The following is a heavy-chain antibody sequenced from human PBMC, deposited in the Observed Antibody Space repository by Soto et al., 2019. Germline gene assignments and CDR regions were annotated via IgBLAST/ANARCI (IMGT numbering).Heavy chain of an antibody. Sequence: PGPSVKVSCKASGYTFTSYYIHWVRQAPGQGLEWMGIINPSGGSTNYAQKFQGRVTMTRDTSTSTVYMELSSLTSEDTAVFYCARGLIAAAGTPLRYWGQGXLVTVYS. CDR2: INPSGGST. CDR3: ARGLIAAAGTPLRY. D-gene: IGHD6-13*01. CDR1: GYTFTSYY. V-gene: IGHV1-46*01. J-gene: IGHJ4*02.